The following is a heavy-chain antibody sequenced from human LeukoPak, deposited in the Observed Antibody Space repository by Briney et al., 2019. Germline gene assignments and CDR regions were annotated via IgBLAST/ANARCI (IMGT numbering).Heavy chain of an antibody. CDR2: IYYSGNT. CDR3: ASVSVDKGMPH. Sequence: SETLSLTGTVSGGSTSSYYWSWMRQHSGKGLEWIGYIYYSGNTYYNPSLKSRLTMSVDTSKNQFSLKLRSVTAADTAVYYCASVSVDKGMPHWGQGTLVTVSS. J-gene: IGHJ4*02. CDR1: GGSTSSYY. V-gene: IGHV4-59*06. D-gene: IGHD5-18*01.